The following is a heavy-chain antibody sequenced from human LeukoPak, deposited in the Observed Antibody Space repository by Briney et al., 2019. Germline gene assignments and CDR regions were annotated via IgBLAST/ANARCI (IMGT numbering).Heavy chain of an antibody. Sequence: GSSVKVSCKASGGTFSSYAISWVRQAPGQGLEWMGGIIPIFGTANYAQKFQGRVTITADESTSTAYMELSSLRSEDTAVYYCARDHYHKIHSVMVTAPDCWGQGTLVIVSS. V-gene: IGHV1-69*01. CDR1: GGTFSSYA. J-gene: IGHJ4*02. CDR3: ARDHYHKIHSVMVTAPDC. D-gene: IGHD2-21*02. CDR2: IIPIFGTA.